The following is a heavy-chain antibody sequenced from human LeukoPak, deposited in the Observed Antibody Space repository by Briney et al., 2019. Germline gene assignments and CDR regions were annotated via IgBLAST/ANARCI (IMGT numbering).Heavy chain of an antibody. CDR3: ERLHATVATNPLYWYFDL. CDR1: GGSINISSYY. D-gene: IGHD4-23*01. J-gene: IGHJ2*01. V-gene: IGHV4-39*01. CDR2: FYYSWST. Sequence: SQTLSLTCTVSGGSINISSYYWGWIRQPPGKGLEWIGSFYYSWSTYYSPSLKGQLTISVDTSKNQFSLKLRSVSAADTAVYYCERLHATVATNPLYWYFDLWGRGTLVTVSS.